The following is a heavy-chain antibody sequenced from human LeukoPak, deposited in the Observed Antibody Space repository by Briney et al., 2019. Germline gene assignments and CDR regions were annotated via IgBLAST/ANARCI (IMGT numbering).Heavy chain of an antibody. CDR1: GFTFSNAW. CDR2: FRSKTDGGTI. Sequence: GGSLRLSCAASGFTFSNAWMSWVRQAPGKGLEWVGRFRSKTDGGTIDYAAPVKGRFTISRDDSRNTLYLQMNSLRAEDTAVYYCARGSTYYESSGQVPFDYWGQGTLVTVSS. CDR3: ARGSTYYESSGQVPFDY. J-gene: IGHJ4*02. V-gene: IGHV3-15*01. D-gene: IGHD3-22*01.